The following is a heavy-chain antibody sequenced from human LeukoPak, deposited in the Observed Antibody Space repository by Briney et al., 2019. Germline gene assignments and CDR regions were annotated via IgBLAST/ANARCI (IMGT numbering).Heavy chain of an antibody. J-gene: IGHJ3*02. CDR1: GFTFSSYW. CDR3: ARVHRPYYYDSSGYYGGHDAFDI. Sequence: GGSLRLSCAASGFTFSSYWMSWVRQAPGKGLEWVANIKQDGSEKYYVDSVKGRFTISRDNAKNSLYLQMNSLRAEDTAVYYCARVHRPYYYDSSGYYGGHDAFDIWGQGTMVTVSS. CDR2: IKQDGSEK. D-gene: IGHD3-22*01. V-gene: IGHV3-7*01.